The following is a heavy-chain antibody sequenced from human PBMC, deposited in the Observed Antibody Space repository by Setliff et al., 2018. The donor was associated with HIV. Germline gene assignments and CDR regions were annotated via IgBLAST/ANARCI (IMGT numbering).Heavy chain of an antibody. J-gene: IGHJ4*02. CDR2: IIPIFGTA. V-gene: IGHV1-69*13. CDR1: GGTFSSYA. D-gene: IGHD3-22*01. Sequence: SVKVSCKASGGTFSSYAISWVRQAPRQGLEWMGGIIPIFGTANYAQKFQGRVTITADEPTSTAYMELSSLRSEDTAVYYCARERRDSSGYLIDYWGQGTLVTVSS. CDR3: ARERRDSSGYLIDY.